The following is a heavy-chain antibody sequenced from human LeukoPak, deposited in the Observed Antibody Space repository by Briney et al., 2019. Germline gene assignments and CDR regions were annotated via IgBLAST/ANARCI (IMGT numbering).Heavy chain of an antibody. CDR2: ISYDGSNK. J-gene: IGHJ4*02. CDR1: GFTFRSYG. CDR3: AKGEKNIIAAAVSDY. Sequence: PGGSLRLSCAASGFTFRSYGMHWVRQAPGKGLEWVAVISYDGSNKYYADSVKGRFTISRDNSKNTLYLQMHSLRAEDTAAYYCAKGEKNIIAAAVSDYWGQGTLVTVSS. D-gene: IGHD6-13*01. V-gene: IGHV3-30*18.